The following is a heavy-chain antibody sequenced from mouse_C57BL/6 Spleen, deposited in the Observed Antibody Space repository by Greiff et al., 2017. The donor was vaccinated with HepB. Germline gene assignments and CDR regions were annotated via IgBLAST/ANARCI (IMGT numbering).Heavy chain of an antibody. J-gene: IGHJ4*01. D-gene: IGHD2-3*01. Sequence: EVQGVESGGGLVKPGGSLKLSCAASGFTFSSYAMSWVRQTPEKRLEWVATISDGGSYTYYPDNVKGRFTVSRDNAKNNLYLQMSHLKSEDTAMYYCARDRGSHDGYSYYYAMDYWGQGTSVTVSS. CDR1: GFTFSSYA. CDR2: ISDGGSYT. CDR3: ARDRGSHDGYSYYYAMDY. V-gene: IGHV5-4*01.